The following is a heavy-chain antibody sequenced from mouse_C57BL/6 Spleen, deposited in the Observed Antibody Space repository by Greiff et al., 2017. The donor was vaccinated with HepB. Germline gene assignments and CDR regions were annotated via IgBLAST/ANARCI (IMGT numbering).Heavy chain of an antibody. D-gene: IGHD1-1*01. Sequence: VQLQQSGAELAKPGASVKLSCQASGYTFTSYWMHWVKQRPGQGLEWIGYINPSSGYTKYNQKFKDKATLTADKSSSTAYMQLSSLTYEDSAVYYCARRYYGSSYDGYFDVWGTGTTVTVSS. CDR2: INPSSGYT. CDR1: GYTFTSYW. V-gene: IGHV1-7*01. J-gene: IGHJ1*03. CDR3: ARRYYGSSYDGYFDV.